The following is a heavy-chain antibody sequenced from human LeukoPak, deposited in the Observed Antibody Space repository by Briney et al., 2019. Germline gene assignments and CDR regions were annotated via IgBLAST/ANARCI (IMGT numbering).Heavy chain of an antibody. D-gene: IGHD5-18*01. CDR1: GFTFSIYE. Sequence: GGSLRLSCAASGFTFSIYEMNWVRQAPGKGLEWASYISSSGSTILYADSVKGRFTISRDNAKNSLYLQMNSLRAEDTAVYYCARETDSTLFDYWGQGTLVTVSS. J-gene: IGHJ4*02. CDR3: ARETDSTLFDY. CDR2: ISSSGSTI. V-gene: IGHV3-48*03.